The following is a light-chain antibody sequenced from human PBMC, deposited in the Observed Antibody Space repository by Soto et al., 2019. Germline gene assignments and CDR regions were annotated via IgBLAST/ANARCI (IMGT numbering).Light chain of an antibody. CDR3: QQHNNWPPWT. CDR2: GAS. CDR1: QRVSSN. Sequence: ELVMTQSPATLSVSPGERATLSCRASQRVSSNLAWYQQKPCQAPRLPMYGASTRATGIPDRFSGSGSVSECSLTISSLQSEDFAVYYCQQHNNWPPWTFGQGTKVEIK. V-gene: IGKV3-15*01. J-gene: IGKJ1*01.